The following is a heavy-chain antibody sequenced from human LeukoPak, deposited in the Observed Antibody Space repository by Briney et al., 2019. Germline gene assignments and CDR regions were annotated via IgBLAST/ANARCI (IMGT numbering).Heavy chain of an antibody. V-gene: IGHV4-59*08. J-gene: IGHJ3*02. CDR3: ARNSYSSSWYAFDI. CDR2: IYYSGST. Sequence: SETLSLTCTVSGGSISSYYWSWIRQPPGKGLEWIGYIYYSGSTNYNPSLKSRVTISVDTSKNQFSLKLSSVTAADTAVYYCARNSYSSSWYAFDIWGQGTMVTVSS. D-gene: IGHD6-13*01. CDR1: GGSISSYY.